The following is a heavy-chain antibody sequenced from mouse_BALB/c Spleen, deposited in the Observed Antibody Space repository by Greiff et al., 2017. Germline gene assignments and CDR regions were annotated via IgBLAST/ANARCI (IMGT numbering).Heavy chain of an antibody. V-gene: IGHV5-9-4*01. J-gene: IGHJ4*01. D-gene: IGHD1-1*02. Sequence: DVKLVESGGGLVKPGGSLKLSCAASGFTFSSYAMSWVRQSPEKRLEWVAEISSGGSYTYYPDTVTGRFTISRDNAKNTLYLEMSSLRSEDTAMYYCAREDYDAMDYWGQGTSVTVSS. CDR3: AREDYDAMDY. CDR2: ISSGGSYT. CDR1: GFTFSSYA.